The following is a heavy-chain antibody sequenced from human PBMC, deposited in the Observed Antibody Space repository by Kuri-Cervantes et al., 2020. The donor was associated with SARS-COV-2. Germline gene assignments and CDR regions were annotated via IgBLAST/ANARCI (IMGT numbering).Heavy chain of an antibody. J-gene: IGHJ5*02. CDR3: ARHYSSIWNYGWFDP. CDR1: GYSFTSYW. V-gene: IGHV5-51*01. CDR2: IYPGDSDT. D-gene: IGHD1-7*01. Sequence: GESLKISCKGSGYSFTSYWIGWVRQMPGKGLEWMGIIYPGDSDTRYSPSFQGQVTISADKSISTAYLQWSSLKASYTAMYYCARHYSSIWNYGWFDPWGQGTLVTVSS.